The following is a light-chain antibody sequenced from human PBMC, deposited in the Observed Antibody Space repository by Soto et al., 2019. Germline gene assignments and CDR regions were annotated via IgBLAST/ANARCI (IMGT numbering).Light chain of an antibody. CDR2: DAS. CDR1: QSVSSY. Sequence: FVLTQSPATLSLSPGERATLSCRASQSVSSYLAWYQQKPGQAPRLLIYDASNRATGIPARFSGTGSGTDFTLTITRLEPEDSAVYFCQQYTGPPTTFGQGTRLEIK. CDR3: QQYTGPPTT. V-gene: IGKV3-11*01. J-gene: IGKJ5*01.